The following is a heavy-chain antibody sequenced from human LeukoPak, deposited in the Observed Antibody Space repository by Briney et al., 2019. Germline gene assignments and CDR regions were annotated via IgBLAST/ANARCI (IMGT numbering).Heavy chain of an antibody. Sequence: ASVTVSCKASGYTFTGYYMHWVRQAPGQGLEWIVWINPNSGGTNYAQKFQGRVTMTRDTSISTAYMELSRLRSDDTAVYYCARAFGYSSGWPFDYWGQGTLVTVSS. CDR3: ARAFGYSSGWPFDY. J-gene: IGHJ4*02. CDR2: INPNSGGT. V-gene: IGHV1-2*02. D-gene: IGHD6-19*01. CDR1: GYTFTGYY.